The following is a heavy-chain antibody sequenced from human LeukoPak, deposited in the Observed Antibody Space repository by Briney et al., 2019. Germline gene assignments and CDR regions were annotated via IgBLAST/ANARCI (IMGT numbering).Heavy chain of an antibody. Sequence: GRSLRLSCAASGFTFSSYAMHWVRQAPGKGLEWVAVISYDGSNKYYADSVKGRFTISGDNSKNTLYLQMNSLRAEDTAVYYCARDSGYGYYFDYWGQGTLVTVSS. D-gene: IGHD5-18*01. J-gene: IGHJ4*02. CDR3: ARDSGYGYYFDY. CDR1: GFTFSSYA. CDR2: ISYDGSNK. V-gene: IGHV3-30*04.